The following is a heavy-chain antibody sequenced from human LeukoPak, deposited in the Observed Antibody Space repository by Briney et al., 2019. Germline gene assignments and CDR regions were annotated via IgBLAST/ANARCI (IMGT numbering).Heavy chain of an antibody. CDR2: ISGSGGST. Sequence: GGSLRLSCAASGFSFRDYWMSWVRQAPGKGLEWVSAISGSGGSTYYADSVKGRFTISKDNSKNTLYLQMNSLRAEDTAVYYCAKDQTYYDILTGYSSFDYWGQGTLVTVSS. J-gene: IGHJ4*02. CDR3: AKDQTYYDILTGYSSFDY. V-gene: IGHV3-23*01. CDR1: GFSFRDYW. D-gene: IGHD3-9*01.